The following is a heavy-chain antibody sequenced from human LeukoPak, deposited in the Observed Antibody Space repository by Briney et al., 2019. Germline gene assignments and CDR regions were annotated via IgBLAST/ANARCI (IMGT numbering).Heavy chain of an antibody. D-gene: IGHD6-19*01. J-gene: IGHJ4*02. CDR1: GFTFNNYA. CDR2: VFGSGGSA. Sequence: AGSLRLSCAASGFTFNNYAMYWVRQAPGKGLEWVAGVFGSGGSAHYTDSVKGRFTIFRDNSKNTVYLQMNSLRADDTAVYYCGKTTVGYSSGRYPGWPVDYWGQGTLVTVSS. CDR3: GKTTVGYSSGRYPGWPVDY. V-gene: IGHV3-23*01.